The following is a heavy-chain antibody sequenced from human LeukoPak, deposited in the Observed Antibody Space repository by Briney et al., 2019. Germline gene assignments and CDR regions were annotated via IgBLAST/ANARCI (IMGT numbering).Heavy chain of an antibody. Sequence: ASVNVSYTASGGTFSNYAISWVRQAPGQGGEWMGRIIPILGIANYAQKFQGRVTITADKSTSTAYMELSSLRSEDTAVYYCARADSSGLLDYWGQGTLVTVSS. CDR3: ARADSSGLLDY. CDR1: GGTFSNYA. J-gene: IGHJ4*02. D-gene: IGHD6-19*01. V-gene: IGHV1-69*04. CDR2: IIPILGIA.